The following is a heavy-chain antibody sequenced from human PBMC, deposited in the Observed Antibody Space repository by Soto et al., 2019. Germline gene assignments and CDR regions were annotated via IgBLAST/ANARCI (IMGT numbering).Heavy chain of an antibody. CDR2: IIPIFGTA. V-gene: IGHV1-69*06. D-gene: IGHD6-6*01. Sequence: QVQLVQSGAEVKKPGSSVKVSCKASGGTFSSYAISWVRQATGQGLEWMGVIIPIFGTANYAQKFQGRVTITEDKSTSTAYMELSSLRSEDTAVYYCARDISSSGFYYFDYWGQGTLVTVSS. CDR1: GGTFSSYA. J-gene: IGHJ4*02. CDR3: ARDISSSGFYYFDY.